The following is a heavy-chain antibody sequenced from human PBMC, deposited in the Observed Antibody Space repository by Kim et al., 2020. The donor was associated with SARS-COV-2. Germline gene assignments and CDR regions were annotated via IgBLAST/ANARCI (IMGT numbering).Heavy chain of an antibody. CDR1: GYTFTGYY. D-gene: IGHD5-12*01. CDR3: ARDSTPGYSGYDYADLRKNYYYYGMDV. Sequence: ASVKVSCKASGYTFTGYYMHWVRQAPGQGLEWMGRINPNSGGTNYAQKFQGRVTMTRDTSISTAYMELSRLRSDDTAVYYCARDSTPGYSGYDYADLRKNYYYYGMDVWGQGTTVTVSS. J-gene: IGHJ6*02. V-gene: IGHV1-2*06. CDR2: INPNSGGT.